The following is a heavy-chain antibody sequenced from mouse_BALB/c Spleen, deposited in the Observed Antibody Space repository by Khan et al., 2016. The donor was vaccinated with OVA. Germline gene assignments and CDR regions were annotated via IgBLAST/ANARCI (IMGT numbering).Heavy chain of an antibody. Sequence: QVQLQQSGPELVKPGASVKMSCKASGYSFTDYIISWVKQRTGQGLQWIGEIYPGSGSIYSNEKFKGKATLTADKSSNTAYMQLSSLTPEDSAVDVCARRDYGSSYPGFVYWGQGTLVTVSA. V-gene: IGHV1-77*01. D-gene: IGHD1-1*01. CDR1: GYSFTDYI. CDR2: IYPGSGSI. J-gene: IGHJ3*01. CDR3: ARRDYGSSYPGFVY.